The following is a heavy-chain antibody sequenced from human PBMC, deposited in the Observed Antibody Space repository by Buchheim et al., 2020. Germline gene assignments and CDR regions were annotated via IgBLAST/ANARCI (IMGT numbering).Heavy chain of an antibody. CDR1: GFTFSSYA. CDR2: ISGSGGST. V-gene: IGHV3-23*01. CDR3: AKDTIFGVVIIGGPFDY. J-gene: IGHJ4*02. D-gene: IGHD3-3*01. Sequence: EVQLLESGGGLVQPGGSLRLSCAASGFTFSSYAMSWVRQAPGKGLEWVSAISGSGGSTYYADSVKGRFTISRDTSKNTLYLQMNSLRAEDTAVYYCAKDTIFGVVIIGGPFDYWGQGTL.